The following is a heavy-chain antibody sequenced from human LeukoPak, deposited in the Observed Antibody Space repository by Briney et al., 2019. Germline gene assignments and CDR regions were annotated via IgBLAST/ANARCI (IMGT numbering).Heavy chain of an antibody. D-gene: IGHD3-9*01. CDR2: IASNGGNT. J-gene: IGHJ4*02. Sequence: GGSLRLSCAASGFTFSAFSMTWVRQAPGKGLEWVSLIASNGGNTYYADSVKGRFTVSRDNSKNTLYLQMNSLRAEDTAIYYCAKVPRYDILTGCWFDYWGQGTLVTVSS. CDR3: AKVPRYDILTGCWFDY. V-gene: IGHV3-23*01. CDR1: GFTFSAFS.